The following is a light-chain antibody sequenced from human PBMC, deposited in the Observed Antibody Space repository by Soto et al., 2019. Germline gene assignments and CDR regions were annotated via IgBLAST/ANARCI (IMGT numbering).Light chain of an antibody. V-gene: IGKV3-15*01. CDR3: QQYNDWPLT. Sequence: EILMTQSPVTLSVSPGERATLSCRASQSVSSNLAWYQQKPGQAPSLLIYGAFTRANGIPARFSGTGSGTEFTLTISSLQSEDFALYYCQQYNDWPLTFGQGTKVEI. J-gene: IGKJ1*01. CDR1: QSVSSN. CDR2: GAF.